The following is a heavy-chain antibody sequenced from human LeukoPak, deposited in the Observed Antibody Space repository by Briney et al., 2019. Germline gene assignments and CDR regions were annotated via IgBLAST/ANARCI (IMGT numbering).Heavy chain of an antibody. D-gene: IGHD3-22*01. CDR2: IYYSGST. CDR1: GGSISSSSYY. V-gene: IGHV4-39*01. J-gene: IGHJ4*02. CDR3: ARLTYYYDSSGYSRRFDY. Sequence: SETLSLTCTVSGGSISSSSYYWGWIRQPPGKGLEWIGSIYYSGSTYYNPSLQSRVTMSVDTSKNQFSLKLSSVTAADTAVYYCARLTYYYDSSGYSRRFDYWGQGTLVTVSS.